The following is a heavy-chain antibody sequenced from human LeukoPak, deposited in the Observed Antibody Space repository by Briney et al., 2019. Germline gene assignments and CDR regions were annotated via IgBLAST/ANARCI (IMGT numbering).Heavy chain of an antibody. V-gene: IGHV4-34*01. Sequence: PSETLSLTCAVYGGSFSGYYWSWIRQPSGKGLEWIGEINHSGSTNYNPSLKSRVTISMDTSKSQVSLRLTSLTAADTAVYYCAGGVGATTYFWGQGTLVTVSS. J-gene: IGHJ4*02. D-gene: IGHD1-26*01. CDR1: GGSFSGYY. CDR3: AGGVGATTYF. CDR2: INHSGST.